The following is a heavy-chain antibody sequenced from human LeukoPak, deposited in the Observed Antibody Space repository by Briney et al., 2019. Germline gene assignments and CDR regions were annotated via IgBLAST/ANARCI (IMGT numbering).Heavy chain of an antibody. CDR2: INHSGST. CDR1: GGSFSGY. CDR3: AKSYGSGSYPD. V-gene: IGHV4-34*01. Sequence: SETLSLTCAVYGGSFSGYWNWIRQAPGKGLEWIGEINHSGSTNYNPSLKSRVTISVDTSKNQFSLKLSSVTAADTAVYYCAKSYGSGSYPDWGQGTLVTVSS. J-gene: IGHJ4*02. D-gene: IGHD3-10*01.